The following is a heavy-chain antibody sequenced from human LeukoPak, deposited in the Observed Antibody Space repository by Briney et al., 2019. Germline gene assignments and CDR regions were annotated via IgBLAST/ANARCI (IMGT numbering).Heavy chain of an antibody. V-gene: IGHV1-46*01. D-gene: IGHD1-26*01. J-gene: IGHJ3*02. CDR1: GYTFTSYC. Sequence: ASVKVSCKASGYTFTSYCMHWVRQAPGQGLEWMGIINPSGGSTSYAQKFQGRVTMTRDTSTSTVYMELSSLRSEDTAVYYCARDHSGSYWRADAFDIWGQGTMVTVSS. CDR3: ARDHSGSYWRADAFDI. CDR2: INPSGGST.